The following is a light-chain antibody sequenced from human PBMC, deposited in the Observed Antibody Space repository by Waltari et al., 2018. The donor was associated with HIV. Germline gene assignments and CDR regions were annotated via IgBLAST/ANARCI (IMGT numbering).Light chain of an antibody. Sequence: QSALTQPASVSGSPGQSITISCTGTSSDVGLYNYVSWYQQPPGKAPKLMIYEVPNRPSGVSDRFSGSKSGNTASLTISGLQAEDEADYYCTSYTTIFTYVFGTGTWVSVL. CDR2: EVP. CDR3: TSYTTIFTYV. CDR1: SSDVGLYNY. J-gene: IGLJ1*01. V-gene: IGLV2-14*01.